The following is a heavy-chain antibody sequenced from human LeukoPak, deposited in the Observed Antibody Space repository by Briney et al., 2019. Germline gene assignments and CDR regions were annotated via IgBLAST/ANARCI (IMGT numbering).Heavy chain of an antibody. V-gene: IGHV1-8*03. J-gene: IGHJ4*02. Sequence: ASVTVSCKASGYTFTRYDINWVRQATGQGLEWMGWINTKSGVTGHAQKFQGRITITKDTSISTVYMELSSLSSEDTAGYFCARVDGSVDYWGQGTLVTVSS. CDR3: ARVDGSVDY. CDR2: INTKSGVT. D-gene: IGHD3-22*01. CDR1: GYTFTRYD.